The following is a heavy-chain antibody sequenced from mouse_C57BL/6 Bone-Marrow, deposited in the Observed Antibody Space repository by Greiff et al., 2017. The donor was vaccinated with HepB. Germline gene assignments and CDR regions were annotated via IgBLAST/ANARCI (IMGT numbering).Heavy chain of an antibody. Sequence: QVHVKQPGAELVMPGASVKMSCKASGYTFTSYWITWVKQRPGQGLEWIGDIYPGSGSTNYNEKFKSKATLTVDTSSSTAYMQLSSLTSEDSAVYYCARERGYYSYWGQGTLVTVSA. CDR3: ARERGYYSY. CDR2: IYPGSGST. J-gene: IGHJ3*01. CDR1: GYTFTSYW. D-gene: IGHD3-1*01. V-gene: IGHV1-55*01.